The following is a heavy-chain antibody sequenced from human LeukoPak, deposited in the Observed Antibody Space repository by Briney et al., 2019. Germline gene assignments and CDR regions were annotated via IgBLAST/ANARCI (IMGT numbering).Heavy chain of an antibody. CDR3: ARDKSIVGSKRASMVNYYYYYGMDV. J-gene: IGHJ6*02. V-gene: IGHV3-11*01. D-gene: IGHD1-26*01. CDR1: GFTFSDYY. Sequence: GGSLRLSCAASGFTFSDYYMSWIRQAPGKGLEWVSYISSSGSTIYYADSVKGRFTISRDNAKNSLYLQMNSLRAEDTAVYYCARDKSIVGSKRASMVNYYYYYGMDVLGQGTTVTVSS. CDR2: ISSSGSTI.